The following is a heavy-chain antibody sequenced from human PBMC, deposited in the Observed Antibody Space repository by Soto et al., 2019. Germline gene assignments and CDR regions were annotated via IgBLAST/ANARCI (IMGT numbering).Heavy chain of an antibody. D-gene: IGHD2-2*01. Sequence: SETLSLTCTVSGGSLSSFYWGWILRPPGKGLEWIGYIYHTGTTKYNSSLKRRVTMSVDSSKTEFSLILTSVTAANTAGYHCARAQKEGLVTVPAAHYDYCGHGTLVTVSS. V-gene: IGHV4-59*01. CDR2: IYHTGTT. CDR1: GGSLSSFY. J-gene: IGHJ4*01. CDR3: ARAQKEGLVTVPAAHYDY.